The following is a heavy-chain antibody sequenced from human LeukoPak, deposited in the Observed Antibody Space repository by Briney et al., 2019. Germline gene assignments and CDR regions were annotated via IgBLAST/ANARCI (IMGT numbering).Heavy chain of an antibody. CDR3: AKDLRVIASLGY. V-gene: IGHV3-30*02. CDR1: EFTFSSYW. D-gene: IGHD2-21*01. CDR2: IRYDGSNK. J-gene: IGHJ4*02. Sequence: GGSLRLSCAASEFTFSSYWMHWVRQAPGKGLEWVAFIRYDGSNKYYADSVKGRFTISRDNSKNTLYLQMNSLRAEDTAVYYCAKDLRVIASLGYWGQGTLVTVSS.